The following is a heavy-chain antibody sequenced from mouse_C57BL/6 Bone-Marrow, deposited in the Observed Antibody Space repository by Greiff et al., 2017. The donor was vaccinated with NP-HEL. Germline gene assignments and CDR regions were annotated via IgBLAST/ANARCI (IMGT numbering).Heavy chain of an antibody. CDR2: IHPNSGST. CDR1: GYTFTSYW. J-gene: IGHJ3*01. D-gene: IGHD1-1*01. CDR3: LSSPGFAY. V-gene: IGHV1-64*01. Sequence: QVHVKQPGAELVKPGASVKLSCKASGYTFTSYWMHWVKQRPGQGLEWIGMIHPNSGSTNYNEKFKSKATLTVDKSSSPAYMHLSSLTSEDSAVYYGLSSPGFAYWGQGTLVTVSA.